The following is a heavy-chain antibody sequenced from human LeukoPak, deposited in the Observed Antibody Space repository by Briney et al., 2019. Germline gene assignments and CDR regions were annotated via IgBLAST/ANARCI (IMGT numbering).Heavy chain of an antibody. J-gene: IGHJ5*02. CDR1: GGSFSGYY. Sequence: SETLSLTCAVYGGSFSGYYWTWIRQAPGEGMGWIGEINQSGSSGITNYNPSLKSRVTISVDTSRKQFFLKLSSVTVADTTVYYCAIGRSNRGSWGQGTLVTVSS. D-gene: IGHD7-27*01. CDR3: AIGRSNRGS. V-gene: IGHV4-34*01. CDR2: INQSGSSGIT.